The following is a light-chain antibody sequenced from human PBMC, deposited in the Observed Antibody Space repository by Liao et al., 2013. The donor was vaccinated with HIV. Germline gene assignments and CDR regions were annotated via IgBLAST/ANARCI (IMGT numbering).Light chain of an antibody. J-gene: IGLJ1*01. Sequence: SYELTQPPSVSVAPGKTASITCGGNNIGSKSVHWYQQKPGQAPVLVIYSDTDRPSGIPERFSGSNSGNTATLTISRVEAGDEADYYCQVWDSSSAHPYVFGTGTKVTVL. CDR2: SDT. CDR3: QVWDSSSAHPYV. V-gene: IGLV3-21*01. CDR1: NIGSKS.